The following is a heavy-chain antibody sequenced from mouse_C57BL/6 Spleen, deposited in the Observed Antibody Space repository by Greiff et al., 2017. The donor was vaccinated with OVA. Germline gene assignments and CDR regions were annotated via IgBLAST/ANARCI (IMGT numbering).Heavy chain of an antibody. CDR2: INPSTGGT. D-gene: IGHD1-1*01. CDR1: GYSFTGYY. Sequence: EVKLMESGPELVKPGASVKISCKASGYSFTGYYMNWVKQSPEKSLEWIGEINPSTGGTTYNQKFKAKATLTVDKSSSTAYMQLKSLTSEDSAVYYCARRDITTVVAHFDYWGQGTTLTVSS. V-gene: IGHV1-42*01. J-gene: IGHJ2*01. CDR3: ARRDITTVVAHFDY.